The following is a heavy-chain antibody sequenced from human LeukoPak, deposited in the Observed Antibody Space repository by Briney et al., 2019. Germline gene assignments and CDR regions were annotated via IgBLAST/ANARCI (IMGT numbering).Heavy chain of an antibody. V-gene: IGHV3-15*01. Sequence: GGSLRLSCAASGFTFSDTWMTWVRQAPGKGLGCVGFIQSKTGGGTADSATPVKGRFTVSRDDSKNTLYLQMNSLKTEDTAVYYCTTWSSQFDYWGQGTLVTVSS. CDR3: TTWSSQFDY. CDR2: IQSKTGGGTA. D-gene: IGHD6-6*01. J-gene: IGHJ4*02. CDR1: GFTFSDTW.